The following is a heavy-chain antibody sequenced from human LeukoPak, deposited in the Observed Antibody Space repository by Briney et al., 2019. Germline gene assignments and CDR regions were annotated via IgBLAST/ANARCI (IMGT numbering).Heavy chain of an antibody. J-gene: IGHJ5*02. CDR1: GYSISSGYY. Sequence: PSETLSPTCAVSGYSISSGYYWGWIRQPPGKGLEWIGSIYHSGSTYYNPSLKSRVTISVDTSKNQFSLKLSSVTAADTAVYYCARQRTVRDWFDPWGQGTLVTVSS. CDR2: IYHSGST. CDR3: ARQRTVRDWFDP. D-gene: IGHD4-17*01. V-gene: IGHV4-38-2*01.